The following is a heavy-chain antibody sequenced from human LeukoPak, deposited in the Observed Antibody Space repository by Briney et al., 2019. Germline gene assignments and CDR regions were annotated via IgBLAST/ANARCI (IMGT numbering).Heavy chain of an antibody. CDR1: GYTFTSYG. J-gene: IGHJ4*02. CDR2: ISAYNGNT. D-gene: IGHD3-3*01. Sequence: WASVKVSCKASGYTFTSYGISWVRQAPGQGLEWMGWISAYNGNTNYAQKLQGRVTMTTDTSTSTAYMELRSLRSDDTAVYYCARGITIFGVVILDYWGQGTLVTVSS. V-gene: IGHV1-18*01. CDR3: ARGITIFGVVILDY.